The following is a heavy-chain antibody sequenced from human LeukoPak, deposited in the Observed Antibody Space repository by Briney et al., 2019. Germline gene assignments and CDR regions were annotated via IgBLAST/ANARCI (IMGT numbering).Heavy chain of an antibody. V-gene: IGHV3-9*01. CDR2: ISWNSGSI. Sequence: GRSLRLSCAASGFTFDDYAMHWVRQAPGKGLEWVSGISWNSGSIGYADSVKGRFTISRDNAKNSLYLQMNSLRAEDTALSYCAKDPVAYSSSWLSWFDPWGQGTLVTVSS. J-gene: IGHJ5*02. D-gene: IGHD6-13*01. CDR1: GFTFDDYA. CDR3: AKDPVAYSSSWLSWFDP.